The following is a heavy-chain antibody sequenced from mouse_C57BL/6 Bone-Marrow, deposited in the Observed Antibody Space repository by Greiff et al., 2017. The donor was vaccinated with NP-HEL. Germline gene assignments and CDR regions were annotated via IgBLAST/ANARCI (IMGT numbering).Heavy chain of an antibody. CDR2: INPNYGTT. V-gene: IGHV1-39*01. J-gene: IGHJ4*01. Sequence: VQLQQSGPELVKPGASVKISCKASGYSFTDYNMNWVKQSHGKSLEWIGVINPNYGTTSYNQKFKGKATLTVDPSSSTAYMPLNSLTSEDSAVYYYGVCYYDDSCAMDYWGQGTSVTVSS. CDR3: GVCYYDDSCAMDY. CDR1: GYSFTDYN. D-gene: IGHD1-1*02.